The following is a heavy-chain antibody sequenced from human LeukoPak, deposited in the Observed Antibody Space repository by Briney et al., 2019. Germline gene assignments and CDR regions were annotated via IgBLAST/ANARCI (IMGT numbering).Heavy chain of an antibody. CDR1: GGTFSSYA. J-gene: IGHJ4*02. CDR3: ARAKAAGRNPYFDY. CDR2: IIPILGIA. V-gene: IGHV1-69*04. D-gene: IGHD6-13*01. Sequence: SVKVSCKASGGTFSSYAISWVRQAPGQGLEWMGRIIPILGIANYAQKLQGRVTMTTDTSTSTAYMELRSLRSDDTAVYYCARAKAAGRNPYFDYWGQGTLVTVSS.